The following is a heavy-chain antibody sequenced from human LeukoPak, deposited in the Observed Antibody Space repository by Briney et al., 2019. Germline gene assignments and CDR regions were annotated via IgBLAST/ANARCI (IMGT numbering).Heavy chain of an antibody. V-gene: IGHV4-31*03. CDR3: ARVPRSEQLVAQPFDY. J-gene: IGHJ4*02. D-gene: IGHD6-6*01. Sequence: SETLSLTCTVSGGSISSGGYYWSWIRQHPGKGLEWIGYIYYSGSTYYNPSLKSRVTISVDTSKNQFSLKLSSVTAADTAVYYCARVPRSEQLVAQPFDYWGQGTLVTVSS. CDR2: IYYSGST. CDR1: GGSISSGGYY.